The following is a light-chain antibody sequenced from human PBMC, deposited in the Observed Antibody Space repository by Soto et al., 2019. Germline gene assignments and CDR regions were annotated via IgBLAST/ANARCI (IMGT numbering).Light chain of an antibody. Sequence: EIVLTQSPAPLSLSPGERATLSCRASQSLSSYLAWYQQKPGQAPRLLIYGASNRATGIPARFSGSGSGTDFTLTISSLEPEDFAVYYCQQRSNWLTFGGGTKVDIK. V-gene: IGKV3-11*01. CDR1: QSLSSY. J-gene: IGKJ4*01. CDR3: QQRSNWLT. CDR2: GAS.